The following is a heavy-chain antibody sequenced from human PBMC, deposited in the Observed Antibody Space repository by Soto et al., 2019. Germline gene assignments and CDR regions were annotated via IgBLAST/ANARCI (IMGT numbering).Heavy chain of an antibody. CDR2: IYYSGST. Sequence: SETLSLTCTVSGGSISSGGYYWSWIRQHPGKGLEWIGYIYYSGSTYYNPSLKSRVTISVDTSKNQFSLKLSSVTAADTAVYYCARYIVVVPAAIQESWFDPWGQGTLVTVSS. D-gene: IGHD2-2*01. V-gene: IGHV4-31*03. CDR1: GGSISSGGYY. J-gene: IGHJ5*02. CDR3: ARYIVVVPAAIQESWFDP.